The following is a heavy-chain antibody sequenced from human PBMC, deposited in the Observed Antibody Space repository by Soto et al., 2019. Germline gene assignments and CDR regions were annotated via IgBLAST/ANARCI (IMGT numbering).Heavy chain of an antibody. V-gene: IGHV1-69*13. Sequence: ASVKVSCKASGGTFSSYAISWVRQAPGQGXEWMGGIIPIFGTANYAQKFQGRVTITADESTSTAYMELSSLRSEDTAVYYCASFSPAYYYDSSGYSNDAFDIWGQGTMVTV. CDR1: GGTFSSYA. CDR3: ASFSPAYYYDSSGYSNDAFDI. J-gene: IGHJ3*02. D-gene: IGHD3-22*01. CDR2: IIPIFGTA.